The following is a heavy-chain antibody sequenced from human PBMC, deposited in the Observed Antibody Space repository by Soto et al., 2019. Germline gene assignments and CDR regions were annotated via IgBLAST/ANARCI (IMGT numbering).Heavy chain of an antibody. V-gene: IGHV1-46*01. D-gene: IGHD6-6*01. CDR3: AREGSSSSMILNWFDP. J-gene: IGHJ5*02. CDR2: INPSGGST. CDR1: GYTFTSYY. Sequence: QVQLVQSGAEVKKPGASVKVSCKASGYTFTSYYMHWVRQAPGQGLEWMGIINPSGGSTSYAQKFQGRVNMTRDTSTSTVYMELSSLRSEDTAVYYCAREGSSSSMILNWFDPWGQGTLVTVSS.